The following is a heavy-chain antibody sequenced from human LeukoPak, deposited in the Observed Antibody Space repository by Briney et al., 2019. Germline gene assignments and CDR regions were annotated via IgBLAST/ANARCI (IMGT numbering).Heavy chain of an antibody. CDR1: GFTFSSYA. V-gene: IGHV3-23*01. J-gene: IGHJ4*02. Sequence: GGSLRLSCAASGFTFSSYAMSWVRQAPGKGLEWVSAISGSGGSTYYADSVKGRFTISRDNSKNTLYLQMNSLRAEDTAVYYCAKIHYYGSGSYSYFDYWGQGTLVTVSS. CDR2: ISGSGGST. D-gene: IGHD3-10*01. CDR3: AKIHYYGSGSYSYFDY.